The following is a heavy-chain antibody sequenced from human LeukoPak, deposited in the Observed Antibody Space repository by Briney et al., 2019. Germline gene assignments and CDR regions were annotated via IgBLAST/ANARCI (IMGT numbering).Heavy chain of an antibody. Sequence: GASVKVSCKASGYTFTSYAMHWVRQAPGQRLEWMGWINAGNGNTKYSQKFQGRVTITRDTSASTAYMELSSLRSEDAAVYYCARDSGSGNNDYWGQGTLVTVSS. V-gene: IGHV1-3*01. CDR2: INAGNGNT. D-gene: IGHD1-26*01. J-gene: IGHJ4*02. CDR3: ARDSGSGNNDY. CDR1: GYTFTSYA.